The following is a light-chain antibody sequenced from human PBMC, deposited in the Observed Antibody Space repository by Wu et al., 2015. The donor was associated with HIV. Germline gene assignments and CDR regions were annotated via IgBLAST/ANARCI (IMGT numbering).Light chain of an antibody. V-gene: IGKV3-20*01. CDR3: QQYGASPIT. Sequence: GDRVVFSXRASQVFFMIGLPGISRGLHRLPRLLIYEAYKRAPGTPDRFIGSGSGTEFTLTIDRLEPEDFAIYFCQQYGASPITFGQGTRLEI. CDR1: QVFFMIG. J-gene: IGKJ5*01. CDR2: EAY.